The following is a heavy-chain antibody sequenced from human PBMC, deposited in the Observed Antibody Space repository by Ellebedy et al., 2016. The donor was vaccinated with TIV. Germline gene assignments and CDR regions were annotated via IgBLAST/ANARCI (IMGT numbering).Heavy chain of an antibody. V-gene: IGHV3-23*01. Sequence: PGGSLRLSCAASGFTASGFTFSSYAMARVRQAPGKGLEWVSAISGSGGATYYADSVKGRFTISSDNSKNTLYLQMNSLRAEDMAIYYYAKPPEQWLIHTGLDSWGQGTLVTVAS. CDR2: ISGSGGAT. D-gene: IGHD6-19*01. J-gene: IGHJ4*02. CDR1: GFTFSSYA. CDR3: AKPPEQWLIHTGLDS.